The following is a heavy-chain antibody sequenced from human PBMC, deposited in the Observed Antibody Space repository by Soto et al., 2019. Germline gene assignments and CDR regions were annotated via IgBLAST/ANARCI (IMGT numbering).Heavy chain of an antibody. J-gene: IGHJ2*01. D-gene: IGHD2-8*02. Sequence: QVQLQQWGAGLLKPSETLSLTCAVYGGSFSGYYWSWIRQPPGKGLEWIGEINHSGSTNYNPSLKSRVTISVDTSKNQFSLKLSSVTAADTGVYYCARVTGRGYFDLWGRGTLVTVSS. CDR1: GGSFSGYY. V-gene: IGHV4-34*01. CDR3: ARVTGRGYFDL. CDR2: INHSGST.